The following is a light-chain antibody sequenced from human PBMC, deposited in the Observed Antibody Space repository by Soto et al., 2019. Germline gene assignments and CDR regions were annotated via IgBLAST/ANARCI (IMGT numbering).Light chain of an antibody. CDR3: QQTYFTLFS. CDR1: QSIRNY. J-gene: IGKJ4*01. V-gene: IGKV1-39*01. CDR2: AES. Sequence: DIQMTQSPSSLSAFVGDRFTITCRASQSIRNYLNWYQQKPGKAPKLLIYAESSLQSGVPSRFSGSGPGIDFNLTITSLQPEDFATYFCQQTYFTLFSFGGGTKVEIK.